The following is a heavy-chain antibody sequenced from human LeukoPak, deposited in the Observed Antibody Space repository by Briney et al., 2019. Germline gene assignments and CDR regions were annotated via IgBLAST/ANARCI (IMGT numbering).Heavy chain of an antibody. V-gene: IGHV1-69*04. CDR3: ARESTGYYTGYFDL. J-gene: IGHJ2*01. D-gene: IGHD3/OR15-3a*01. Sequence: ASVKVSCKASGGTFSSYAISWVRQAPGQGLGWMGRIIPILGIANYAQKFQGRVTITADKSTSTAYMELSSLRSEDTAVYYCARESTGYYTGYFDLWGRGTLVTVSS. CDR2: IIPILGIA. CDR1: GGTFSSYA.